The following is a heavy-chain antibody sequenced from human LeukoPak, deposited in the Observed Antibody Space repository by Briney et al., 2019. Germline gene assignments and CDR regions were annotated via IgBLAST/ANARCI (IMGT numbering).Heavy chain of an antibody. J-gene: IGHJ4*02. Sequence: GGSLRLSCEASGFTSSINWMSWVRQAPGKGLEWVAFIRYDGSNKYYADSVKGRFTISRDNSKNTLYLQMNSLRAEDTAVYYCARGPREYTAMVYYFDYWGQGTLVTVSS. V-gene: IGHV3-30*02. CDR3: ARGPREYTAMVYYFDY. CDR1: GFTSSINW. CDR2: IRYDGSNK. D-gene: IGHD5-18*01.